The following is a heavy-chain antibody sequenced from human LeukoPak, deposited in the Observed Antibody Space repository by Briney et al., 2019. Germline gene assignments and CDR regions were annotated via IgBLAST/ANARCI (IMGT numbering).Heavy chain of an antibody. J-gene: IGHJ5*02. CDR1: GFPFSIYG. CDR2: TRYDGSNK. D-gene: IGHD3-10*01. V-gene: IGHV3-30*02. CDR3: AKDGPHLGWFGEYGGWFDP. Sequence: GGSLRLSCAASGFPFSIYGMHWVRQAPGKGLEWVAFTRYDGSNKYYADFVKGRFTISRDNSKNTLYLQMNSLRAEDTAVYYCAKDGPHLGWFGEYGGWFDPWGQGTLVTVSS.